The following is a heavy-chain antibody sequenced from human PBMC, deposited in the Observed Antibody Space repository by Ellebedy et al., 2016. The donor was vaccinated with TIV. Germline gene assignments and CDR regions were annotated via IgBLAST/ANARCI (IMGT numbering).Heavy chain of an antibody. CDR3: ARGMWYDS. Sequence: AASVKVSCKASGYTFIGYYLHWVRQAPRQGLEWLGWINPISGGAYYAQKFQGRFTMTRDTSISTAYMDLWRLTFDDTAVYYCARGMWYDSWGQGTLVTVSS. J-gene: IGHJ5*01. V-gene: IGHV1-2*02. CDR1: GYTFIGYY. CDR2: INPISGGA.